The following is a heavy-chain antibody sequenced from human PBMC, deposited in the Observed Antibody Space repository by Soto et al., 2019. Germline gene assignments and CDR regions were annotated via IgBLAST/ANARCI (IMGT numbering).Heavy chain of an antibody. V-gene: IGHV3-11*05. CDR1: GFTFSDYY. CDR3: ARSITDYYDSSGYYDDY. CDR2: ISSSSSYT. Sequence: QVQLVESGGGLVKPGGSLRLSCAASGFTFSDYYMSWIRQAPGKGLEWVSYISSSSSYTNYADSVEGRFSISRDNAKNAXYLQMNSLRAEDTAVYYCARSITDYYDSSGYYDDYWGQGTLVTVSS. J-gene: IGHJ4*02. D-gene: IGHD3-22*01.